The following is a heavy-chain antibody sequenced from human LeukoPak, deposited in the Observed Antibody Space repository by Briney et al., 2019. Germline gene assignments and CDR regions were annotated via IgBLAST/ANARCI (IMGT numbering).Heavy chain of an antibody. D-gene: IGHD6-13*01. V-gene: IGHV3-33*01. CDR1: GFTFSSYG. CDR2: IWYDGSNK. CDR3: ARKNAAVSDY. Sequence: PGRSLRLSCAASGFTFSSYGMHWVRQAPGKGLEWVAVIWYDGSNKYYAESVKGRFTISRDDSKNTLYLQMNSLRAEDTAVYYCARKNAAVSDYWGQGTLVTVSS. J-gene: IGHJ4*02.